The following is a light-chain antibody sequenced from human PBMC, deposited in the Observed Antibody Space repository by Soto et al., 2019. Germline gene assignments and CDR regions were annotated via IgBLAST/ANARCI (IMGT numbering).Light chain of an antibody. Sequence: EIVLTQSPATLSLSPGERVTLSCGASQSLSNNYLAWYQQRPGLAPRLLIFDASSRATGIPDRFSGSGSRTDFTLTISRLEPEDFAVYYCHQFGNSPTFGGGTKVEFK. CDR2: DAS. CDR1: QSLSNNY. CDR3: HQFGNSPT. J-gene: IGKJ4*01. V-gene: IGKV3D-20*01.